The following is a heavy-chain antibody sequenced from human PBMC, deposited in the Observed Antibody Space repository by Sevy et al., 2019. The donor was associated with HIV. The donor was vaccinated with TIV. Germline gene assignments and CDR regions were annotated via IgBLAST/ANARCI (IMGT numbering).Heavy chain of an antibody. D-gene: IGHD6-13*01. CDR3: ATHAGIAAAGRVFDY. J-gene: IGHJ4*02. CDR1: GFTFSDHY. Sequence: GGSLRLSCAASGFTFSDHYMEWVRQAPGKGLEWVGRIRNKADSYTTEYAASVKGRITISRDDSKNSLYLLMNSLGTEDTAGYYCATHAGIAAAGRVFDYWGQGTLVTVSS. CDR2: IRNKADSYTT. V-gene: IGHV3-72*01.